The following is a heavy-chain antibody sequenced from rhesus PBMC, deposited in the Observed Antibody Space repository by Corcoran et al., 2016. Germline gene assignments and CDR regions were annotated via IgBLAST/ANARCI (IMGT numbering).Heavy chain of an antibody. CDR1: GGSISSSY. D-gene: IGHD4-29*01. V-gene: IGHV4-169*02. Sequence: QLQLQESGPGLVKPSETLSVTCAVSGGSISSSYWSWIRQAPGKGLEWIGYIYGSGRSTNYNPSLKSRVTLSVDTSRNQLSLKLSSVTTADTAVYYCARDRFYGSSYVAYFDYWGQGVLVTVSS. CDR2: IYGSGRST. J-gene: IGHJ4*01. CDR3: ARDRFYGSSYVAYFDY.